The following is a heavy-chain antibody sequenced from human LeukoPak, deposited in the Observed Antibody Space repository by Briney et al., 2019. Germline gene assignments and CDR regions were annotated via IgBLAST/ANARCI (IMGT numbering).Heavy chain of an antibody. D-gene: IGHD2-21*02. CDR3: ARVAPNKYCGGDCYSFDY. CDR1: GGSISSYY. V-gene: IGHV4-59*01. J-gene: IGHJ4*02. CDR2: IYYSGST. Sequence: SETLSLTCTVSGGSISSYYWSWIRQPPGKGLEWIGYIYYSGSTNYNPSLKSRVTISVDTSKNQSSLKLSSVPAADTAVYYCARVAPNKYCGGDCYSFDYWGQGTLVTVSS.